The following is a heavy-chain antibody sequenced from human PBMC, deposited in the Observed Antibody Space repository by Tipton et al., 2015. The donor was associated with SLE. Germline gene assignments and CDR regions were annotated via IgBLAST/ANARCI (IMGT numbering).Heavy chain of an antibody. Sequence: SLRLSCAASGFTFSSYAMSWVRQAPGKGLEWVSIIYSGGSTYYADSVKGRFTISRDNAKNSLYLQMNSLRAEDTAVYYCARHELYYDFWPWGQGTLGTVSS. D-gene: IGHD3-3*01. CDR2: IYSGGST. CDR1: GFTFSSYA. J-gene: IGHJ5*02. CDR3: ARHELYYDFWP. V-gene: IGHV3-23*03.